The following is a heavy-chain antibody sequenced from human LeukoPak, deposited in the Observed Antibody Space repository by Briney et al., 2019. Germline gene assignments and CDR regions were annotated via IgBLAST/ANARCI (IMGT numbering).Heavy chain of an antibody. V-gene: IGHV3-66*01. D-gene: IGHD5-12*01. CDR1: GFTFSSYA. J-gene: IGHJ4*02. CDR2: IYSGGST. Sequence: GGSLRLSCAASGFTFSSYAMSWVRQAPGKGLEWVSVIYSGGSTYYADSVKGRFTISRDNSKNTLYLQMNSLRAEDTAVYYCARETRDGYDSHFDYWGQGTLVTVSS. CDR3: ARETRDGYDSHFDY.